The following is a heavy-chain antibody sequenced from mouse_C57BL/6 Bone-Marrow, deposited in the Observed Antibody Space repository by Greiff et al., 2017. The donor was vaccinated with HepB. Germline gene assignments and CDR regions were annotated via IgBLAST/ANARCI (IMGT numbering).Heavy chain of an antibody. V-gene: IGHV5-6*01. Sequence: EVKVVESGGDLVKPGGSLKLSCAASGFTFSSYGMSWVRQTPDKRLEWVATISSGGSYTYYPDSVKGRFTISRDNAKNTLYLQMSSLKSEDTAMYYCARLYDYDGAWFAYWGQGTLVTVSA. CDR3: ARLYDYDGAWFAY. CDR1: GFTFSSYG. J-gene: IGHJ3*01. D-gene: IGHD2-4*01. CDR2: ISSGGSYT.